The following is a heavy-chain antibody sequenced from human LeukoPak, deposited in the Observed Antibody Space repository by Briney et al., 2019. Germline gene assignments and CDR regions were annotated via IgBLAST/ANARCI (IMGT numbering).Heavy chain of an antibody. V-gene: IGHV3-74*01. CDR3: ARALNPRFSESSYDY. Sequence: GGSLRLSCAASGFTFSSYWMHWVRQAPGKGLVWVSRINGDGSSTGYADSVKGRFTISRDNAKNTVYLQMNSLRTEDTAVYYCARALNPRFSESSYDYWGQGTLVTVSS. J-gene: IGHJ4*02. CDR2: INGDGSST. D-gene: IGHD3-3*01. CDR1: GFTFSSYW.